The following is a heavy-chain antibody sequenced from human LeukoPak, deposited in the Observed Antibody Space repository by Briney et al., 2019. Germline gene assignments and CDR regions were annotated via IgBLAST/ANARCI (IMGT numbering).Heavy chain of an antibody. CDR2: ISSDSSYI. V-gene: IGHV3-21*01. CDR3: ARDPNVLGITPYYFDF. J-gene: IGHJ4*02. CDR1: GFTFSDYT. D-gene: IGHD3-10*02. Sequence: GGSLRLSCAASGFTFSDYTMTWVRQAPGKGLEWVASISSDSSYIDYADSVKGRFTISRDNAKNSLFLKTDTLRGDDTGIYYCARDPNVLGITPYYFDFWGQGTLVTVPS.